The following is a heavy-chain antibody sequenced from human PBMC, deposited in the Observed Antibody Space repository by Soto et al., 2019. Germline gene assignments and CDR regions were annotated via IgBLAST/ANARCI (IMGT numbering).Heavy chain of an antibody. D-gene: IGHD3-22*01. CDR2: ISYEGSNK. Sequence: QVQLVESGGGVVQPGRSLRLSCAASGFTFSSYAMQWVRQAPGKGLEWVAVISYEGSNKYYADSVKGRFTISRDNSKNSRYQQTNSLSPEGTAVYYCVRDSSYDSNGFVCTYWGLGTLVTVSS. CDR1: GFTFSSYA. CDR3: VRDSSYDSNGFVCTY. V-gene: IGHV3-30-3*01. J-gene: IGHJ4*02.